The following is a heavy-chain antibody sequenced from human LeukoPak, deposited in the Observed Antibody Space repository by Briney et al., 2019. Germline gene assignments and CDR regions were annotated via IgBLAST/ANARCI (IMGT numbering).Heavy chain of an antibody. CDR1: GFTFSNFW. CDR2: IKRDGSDK. Sequence: PGGSLRLSCAASGFTFSNFWMTWVRQAPGKGLEWVANIKRDGSDKYYVDSVKGLFTISRDTDKNSLYLQMNSLRAEDTAVYYCAKDSGRTDAFGTSSPYYMDVWGKGTTVTISS. D-gene: IGHD3-10*01. CDR3: AKDSGRTDAFGTSSPYYMDV. J-gene: IGHJ6*03. V-gene: IGHV3-7*01.